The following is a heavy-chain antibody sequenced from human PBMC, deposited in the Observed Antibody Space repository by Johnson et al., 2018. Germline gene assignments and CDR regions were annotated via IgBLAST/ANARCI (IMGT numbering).Heavy chain of an antibody. V-gene: IGHV3-33*01. J-gene: IGHJ6*02. CDR1: GFTFRVYG. Sequence: QVQLVESGGGVVQPGRSLRLSCTASGFTFRVYGMHWVRPATGRGLAWVAVIWHDGSNAEYADSVKGRFIMYRDNSKNTLYLQMNSLRAEDTAVYYCARDFSSKRDLDVWGQGTTVTVSS. CDR2: IWHDGSNA. D-gene: IGHD2/OR15-2a*01. CDR3: ARDFSSKRDLDV.